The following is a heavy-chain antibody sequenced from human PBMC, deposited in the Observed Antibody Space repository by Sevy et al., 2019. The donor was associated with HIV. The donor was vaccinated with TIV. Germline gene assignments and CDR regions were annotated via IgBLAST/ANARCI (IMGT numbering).Heavy chain of an antibody. CDR3: AWEGCTKPHDY. Sequence: GGSLRLSCAASGFTFSKYSMSWVRQPPGKGLEWVSTLSFGCGEINYADSVKGRFTISRDNSKSSVYLQMNNLRPEDTAVYYCAWEGCTKPHDYWGQGTLVTVSS. CDR2: LSFGCGEI. V-gene: IGHV3-23*01. D-gene: IGHD2-8*01. CDR1: GFTFSKYS. J-gene: IGHJ4*02.